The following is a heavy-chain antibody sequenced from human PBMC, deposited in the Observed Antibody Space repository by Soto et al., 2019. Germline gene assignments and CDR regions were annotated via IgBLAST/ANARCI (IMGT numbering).Heavy chain of an antibody. CDR2: ISGSGGST. V-gene: IGHV3-23*01. CDR1: GFTFSSYS. Sequence: PGGSLRLSCAASGFTFSSYSMSWVRQAPGKGLEWVSAISGSGGSTYYADSVKGRFTISRDNSKNTLYLQMNSLRAEDTAVYYCAKRTLLWFGEVIDYWGQGTLVTVSS. CDR3: AKRTLLWFGEVIDY. J-gene: IGHJ4*02. D-gene: IGHD3-10*01.